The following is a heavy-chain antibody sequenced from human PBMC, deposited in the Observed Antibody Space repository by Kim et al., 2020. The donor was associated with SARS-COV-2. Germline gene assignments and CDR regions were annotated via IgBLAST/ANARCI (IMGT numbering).Heavy chain of an antibody. J-gene: IGHJ4*02. D-gene: IGHD6-19*01. CDR2: INHSGST. V-gene: IGHV4-34*01. Sequence: SETLSLTCAVYGGSFSGYYWSWIRQPPGKGLEWIGEINHSGSTNYNPSLKSRVTISVDTSKNQFSLKLSSVTAADTAVYYCARGPNALAVAGKNFGYWGQGTLVTVSS. CDR3: ARGPNALAVAGKNFGY. CDR1: GGSFSGYY.